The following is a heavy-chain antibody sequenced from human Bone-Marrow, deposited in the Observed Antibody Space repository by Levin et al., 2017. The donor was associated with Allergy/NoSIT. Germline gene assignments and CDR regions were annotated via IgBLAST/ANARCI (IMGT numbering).Heavy chain of an antibody. CDR1: GLTFSNTW. CDR3: ATDIEKGAFDN. Sequence: GESLKISCAASGLTFSNTWMSWVRQAPGKGLEWVGRIKSKSAGGTTDYAAPVKGRFTIPRDDSKDTLYLQINSLKTEDTAVYYCATDIEKGAFDNWGQGTMVAVSS. V-gene: IGHV3-15*01. CDR2: IKSKSAGGTT. J-gene: IGHJ3*02.